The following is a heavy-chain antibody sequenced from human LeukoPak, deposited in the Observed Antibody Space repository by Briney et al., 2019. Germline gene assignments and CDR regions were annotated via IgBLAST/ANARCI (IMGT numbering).Heavy chain of an antibody. CDR2: IYYSGST. Sequence: SETLSLTCTVSGGSISSSGYYWGWIRQPPGKGLEWIGSIYYSGSTYYNPSLKSRVTISVDTSKNQFSLKLSSVTAADAAVYYCARDLSLRDYYGSGSYYTDWGQGTLVTVSS. CDR3: ARDLSLRDYYGSGSYYTD. V-gene: IGHV4-39*07. CDR1: GGSISSSGYY. D-gene: IGHD3-10*01. J-gene: IGHJ4*02.